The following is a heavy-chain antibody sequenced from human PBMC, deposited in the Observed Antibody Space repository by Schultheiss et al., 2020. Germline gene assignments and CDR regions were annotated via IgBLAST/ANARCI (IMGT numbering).Heavy chain of an antibody. V-gene: IGHV3-30*18. CDR3: AKGWDYDSGSRISPYLDY. CDR2: ISYNGGDK. J-gene: IGHJ4*02. Sequence: GGSLRLSCAASGFTFNNYGMHWVRQAPGKGLEWVAVISYNGGDKYYADSVKGRFTISRDNSYNTLYLQMNSLRAEDTAVYYCAKGWDYDSGSRISPYLDYWGQGTLVTVSS. D-gene: IGHD3-10*01. CDR1: GFTFNNYG.